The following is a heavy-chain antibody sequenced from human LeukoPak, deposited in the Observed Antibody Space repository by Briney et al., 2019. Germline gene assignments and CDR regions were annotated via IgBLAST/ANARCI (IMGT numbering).Heavy chain of an antibody. J-gene: IGHJ6*02. D-gene: IGHD3-10*01. Sequence: GGSLRLSCAASGFTFSSYSVNWVRQAPGKGLEWVSSISSSSSYIYYADSVKGRFTISRDNAKNSLYLQMNSLRAEDTAVYYCARLLVVRGVIITDCYYGMDVWGQGTTATVSS. CDR1: GFTFSSYS. V-gene: IGHV3-21*01. CDR2: ISSSSSYI. CDR3: ARLLVVRGVIITDCYYGMDV.